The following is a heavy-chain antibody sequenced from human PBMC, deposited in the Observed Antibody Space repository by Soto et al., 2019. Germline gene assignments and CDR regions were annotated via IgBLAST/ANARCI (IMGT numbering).Heavy chain of an antibody. CDR2: IYYSGST. CDR1: GGSISRGGYY. V-gene: IGHV4-31*03. D-gene: IGHD3-10*01. Sequence: SETLSLNCTVSGGSISRGGYYWSWIRQHPGKGLEWIGYIYYSGSTYYNPSLKSRVTISVDTSKNQFSLKLSSVTAADTAVYYCARDCSGYYGSGSYDWFDPWGQGTLVTVSS. J-gene: IGHJ5*02. CDR3: ARDCSGYYGSGSYDWFDP.